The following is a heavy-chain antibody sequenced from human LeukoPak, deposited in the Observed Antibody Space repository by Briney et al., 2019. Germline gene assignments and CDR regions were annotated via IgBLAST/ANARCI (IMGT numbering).Heavy chain of an antibody. CDR2: IFGSGGSA. J-gene: IGHJ4*02. V-gene: IGHV3-23*01. CDR3: AKTTTGYSSGRYPGWPADY. Sequence: GGSLRLSCAASGFTFNSYAMYWVRQAPGKGLEWVSGIFGSGGSAHYADSVKGRFTISRDNSKNTVYLQMNSLRGEDTAVYYCAKTTTGYSSGRYPGWPADYWGQGALVTVSS. D-gene: IGHD6-19*01. CDR1: GFTFNSYA.